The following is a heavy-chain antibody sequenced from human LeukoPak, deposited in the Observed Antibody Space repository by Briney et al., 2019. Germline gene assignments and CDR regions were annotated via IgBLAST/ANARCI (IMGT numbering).Heavy chain of an antibody. Sequence: ASVKISCKASGYTFTDYYMYWVRQAPGQGLECMGVIHPSGGSTTYAQKVQGRVTLTKDTATSTVYIELSSLRSDDTAVYYCARMAMDPAMVTNFFDLWGQGTLLTVSA. CDR1: GYTFTDYY. CDR3: ARMAMDPAMVTNFFDL. D-gene: IGHD5-18*01. CDR2: IHPSGGST. V-gene: IGHV1-46*01. J-gene: IGHJ4*02.